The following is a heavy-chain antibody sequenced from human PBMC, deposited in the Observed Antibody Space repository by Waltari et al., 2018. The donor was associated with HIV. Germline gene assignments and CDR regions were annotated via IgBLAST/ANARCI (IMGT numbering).Heavy chain of an antibody. CDR1: GFTFSSYW. CDR3: ARGGKFYYDTSGIGSDF. D-gene: IGHD3-22*01. Sequence: EVQLVESGGGLVQPGGSLRLSCVASGFTFSSYWMSWVRQAPGKGLEWVANIKKDGSEKYYVDSVKGRFTISRDNAKNSLYLQMNSLRAEDTAVYYCARGGKFYYDTSGIGSDFWGQGILVTVSS. J-gene: IGHJ4*02. V-gene: IGHV3-7*03. CDR2: IKKDGSEK.